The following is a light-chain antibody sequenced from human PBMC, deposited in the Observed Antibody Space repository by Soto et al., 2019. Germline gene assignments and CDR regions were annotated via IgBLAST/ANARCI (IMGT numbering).Light chain of an antibody. J-gene: IGKJ1*01. CDR3: QQYGSSLTWT. Sequence: EVVLTQSPGTVSLSPGERVTLSCRASQSVISNYLAWYQQRPGQAPRLLIYAASSRAKCIPDSFSGSGSGTDFTLSISSLEPEDFAVYYCQQYGSSLTWTFGQGTKVEMK. CDR2: AAS. CDR1: QSVISNY. V-gene: IGKV3-20*01.